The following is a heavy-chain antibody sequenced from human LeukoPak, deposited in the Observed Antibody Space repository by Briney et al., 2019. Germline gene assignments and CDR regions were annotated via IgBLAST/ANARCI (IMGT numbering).Heavy chain of an antibody. CDR1: GFSSSTIGVG. V-gene: IGHV2-5*02. J-gene: IGHJ4*02. Sequence: SGPTLVKPTRTLTLTCTFSGFSSSTIGVGVCWTRQPQGKALEWLALIYWDDDKRYSPSLKSRLTITKDTSKNQVVLTMTNMDPVDTATYYCAHLMGLGFDYWGQGTLVTVSS. CDR2: IYWDDDK. D-gene: IGHD5-24*01. CDR3: AHLMGLGFDY.